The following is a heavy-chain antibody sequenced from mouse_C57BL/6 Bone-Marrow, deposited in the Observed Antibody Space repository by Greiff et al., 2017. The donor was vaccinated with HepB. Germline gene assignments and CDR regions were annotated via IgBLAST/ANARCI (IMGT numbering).Heavy chain of an antibody. J-gene: IGHJ3*01. V-gene: IGHV1-64*01. CDR2: IHPNSGST. CDR1: GYTFTSYW. Sequence: QVQLQQPGAELVKPGASVKLSCTASGYTFTSYWMHWVKQRPGQGLEWIGMIHPNSGSTNYNEKFKSKATLTVDKSSSTADMQLSSLTSEDSAVYYCARLGAYWGQGTRVTVSA. CDR3: ARLGAY.